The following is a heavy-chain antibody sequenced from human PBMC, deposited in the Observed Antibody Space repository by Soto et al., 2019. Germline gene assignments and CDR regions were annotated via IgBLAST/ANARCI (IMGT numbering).Heavy chain of an antibody. J-gene: IGHJ3*02. CDR1: GGPISSSSYY. CDR3: ARREGARQQWLVGLGAFDI. Sequence: PSETLSLTGTVSGGPISSSSYYWGWIRQPPGKGVEWVGSSHDSGSTSYNPPLKTRVTISVDTSNNQSSLKLSSVTAADTAVYYCARREGARQQWLVGLGAFDIWGQGTMVTVSS. D-gene: IGHD6-19*01. V-gene: IGHV4-39*01. CDR2: SHDSGST.